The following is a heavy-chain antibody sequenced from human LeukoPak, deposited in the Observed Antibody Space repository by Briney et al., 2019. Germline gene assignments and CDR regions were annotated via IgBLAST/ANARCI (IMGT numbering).Heavy chain of an antibody. CDR1: GFTFSRHG. CDR3: AKYYPFWSGSSRYGLDV. V-gene: IGHV3-33*06. Sequence: GGSLRLSCAASGFTFSRHGMHWVRQAPGKGLEWVAVIWYDGSNTYYVDSVKGRFTVSRDNSKNTLYLQMNSLRAEDTAIYYCAKYYPFWSGSSRYGLDVWGPGTTVTVSS. D-gene: IGHD3-3*01. CDR2: IWYDGSNT. J-gene: IGHJ6*02.